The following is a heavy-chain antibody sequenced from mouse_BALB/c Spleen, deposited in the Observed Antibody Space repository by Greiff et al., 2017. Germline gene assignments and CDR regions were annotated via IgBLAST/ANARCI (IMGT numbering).Heavy chain of an antibody. CDR2: IDPENGDT. CDR3: NGGTMFAY. J-gene: IGHJ3*01. V-gene: IGHV14-4*02. D-gene: IGHD3-3*01. CDR1: GFNIKDYY. Sequence: EVKLVESGAELVRSGASVKLSCTASGFNIKDYYMHWVKQRPEQGLEWIGWIDPENGDTEYAPKFQGKATMTADTSSNTAYLQLSSLTSEDTAVYYCNGGTMFAYWGQGTLVTVSA.